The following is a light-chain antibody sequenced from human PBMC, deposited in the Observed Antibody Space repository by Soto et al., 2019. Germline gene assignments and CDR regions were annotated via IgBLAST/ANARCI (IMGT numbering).Light chain of an antibody. CDR2: DVS. CDR3: SSYTTGGSYV. J-gene: IGLJ1*01. V-gene: IGLV2-14*01. CDR1: SRDVGGYNS. Sequence: QSALTQPASVSGSPGLSSAISCTGTSRDVGGYNSVSWYQQQPGKVPKLMIYDVSNRPSGVSNRFSGSKSGNTASLTISGLQAEDEGDYYCSSYTTGGSYVFGTGNKVTVL.